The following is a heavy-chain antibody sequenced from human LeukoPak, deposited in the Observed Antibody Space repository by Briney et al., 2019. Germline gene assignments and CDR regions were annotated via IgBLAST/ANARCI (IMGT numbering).Heavy chain of an antibody. Sequence: EASVKVSCKASGYIFTSYGISWVRQAPGQGLEWMGWISAYNGNTNYAQKLQGRVTMTTDTSTSTAYMELRSLRSDDTAVYYCARDLRITMVRGVENIDYWGQGTLVTVSS. V-gene: IGHV1-18*01. CDR3: ARDLRITMVRGVENIDY. J-gene: IGHJ4*02. CDR1: GYIFTSYG. CDR2: ISAYNGNT. D-gene: IGHD3-10*01.